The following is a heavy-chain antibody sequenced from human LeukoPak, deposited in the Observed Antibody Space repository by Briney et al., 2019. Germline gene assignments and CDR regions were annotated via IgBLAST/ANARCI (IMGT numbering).Heavy chain of an antibody. Sequence: ASVKVSCKVSGYTLTELSMHWVRQAPGKGLEWMGGFDPEDGETIYAQKFQGKVTMTEDTSTDTAYMELSSLRSEDTAVYYCATRLHYDDSSGYVDFDYWGQGTLVTVSS. CDR1: GYTLTELS. CDR3: ATRLHYDDSSGYVDFDY. V-gene: IGHV1-24*01. D-gene: IGHD3-22*01. CDR2: FDPEDGET. J-gene: IGHJ4*02.